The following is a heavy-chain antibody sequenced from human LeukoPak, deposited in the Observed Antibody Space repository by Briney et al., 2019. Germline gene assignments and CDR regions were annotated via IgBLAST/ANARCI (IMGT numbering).Heavy chain of an antibody. Sequence: GGSLRLSCAASGFTFSSYWMHWVRQAPGKGLVWVSRINSDGSSTSYADSVKGRFTISRDNAKNTLYLQMNSLRTEDTAVYYCAGAWIQLWPPDYWGQGTLVTVSS. CDR2: INSDGSST. CDR3: AGAWIQLWPPDY. V-gene: IGHV3-74*01. J-gene: IGHJ4*02. CDR1: GFTFSSYW. D-gene: IGHD5-18*01.